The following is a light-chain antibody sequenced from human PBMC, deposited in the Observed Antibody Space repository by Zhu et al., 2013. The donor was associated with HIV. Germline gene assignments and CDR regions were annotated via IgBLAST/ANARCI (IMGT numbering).Light chain of an antibody. Sequence: EIVMTQSPATLSVSPGERATLSCRARQSISSNLAWYQQKPGQSPRLLIYGASTRATDIPARFSGSGSGAEFTLTISSLQSEDFVVYYCQQYHDWPLTFGQGTRLEIK. CDR3: QQYHDWPLT. CDR1: QSISSN. CDR2: GAS. J-gene: IGKJ5*01. V-gene: IGKV3-15*01.